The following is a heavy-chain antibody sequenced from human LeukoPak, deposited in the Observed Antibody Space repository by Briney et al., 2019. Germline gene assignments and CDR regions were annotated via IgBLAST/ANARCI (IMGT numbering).Heavy chain of an antibody. CDR3: ATEGGDIVVVPAALEGEDGFGP. V-gene: IGHV1-2*02. J-gene: IGHJ5*02. CDR2: INPNSGGT. CDR1: GYTFTGYY. D-gene: IGHD2-2*01. Sequence: ASVKVSCKASGYTFTGYYMHWVRRAPGQGLEWMGWINPNSGGTNYAQKFQGRVTMTRDTSISTAYMELSRLRFDDTAVYYCATEGGDIVVVPAALEGEDGFGPWGQGTLVTVSS.